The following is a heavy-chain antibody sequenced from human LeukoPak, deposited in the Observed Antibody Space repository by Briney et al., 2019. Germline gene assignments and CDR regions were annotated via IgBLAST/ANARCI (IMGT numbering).Heavy chain of an antibody. D-gene: IGHD6-19*01. V-gene: IGHV4-34*01. CDR3: ARRINSSGWSSRYFDY. Sequence: KPSETLSLTCAVYGGSFSGYYWSWIRQPPGKGPEWIGEINHSGSTNYNPSLKSRVTISVDTSKNQFSLKLSSVTAADTAVYYCARRINSSGWSSRYFDYWGQGTLVTVSS. CDR2: INHSGST. J-gene: IGHJ4*02. CDR1: GGSFSGYY.